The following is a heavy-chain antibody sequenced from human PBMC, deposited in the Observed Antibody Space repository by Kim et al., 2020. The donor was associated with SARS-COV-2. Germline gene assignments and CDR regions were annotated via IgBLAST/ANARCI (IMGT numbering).Heavy chain of an antibody. V-gene: IGHV3-7*01. D-gene: IGHD4-17*01. J-gene: IGHJ6*01. CDR3: ARTPDYGDYVYYYYYGM. CDR2: IKQDGREK. CDR1: GFTFSSYW. Sequence: GGSLRLSCAASGFTFSSYWMSWVRQAPGKGLEWEANIKQDGREKYYVDSVKGRFTISRDNAKNSLYMQMNSLRAEDTAVNYCARTPDYGDYVYYYYYGM.